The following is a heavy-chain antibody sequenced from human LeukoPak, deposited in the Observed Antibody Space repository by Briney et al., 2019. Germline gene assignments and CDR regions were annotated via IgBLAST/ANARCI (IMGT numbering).Heavy chain of an antibody. V-gene: IGHV3-23*01. J-gene: IGHJ4*02. CDR2: ISGSGGST. CDR1: GFTFSSYA. CDR3: AKSGGNSDYFDY. D-gene: IGHD4-23*01. Sequence: GGSLRLSCAASGFTFSSYAMSWVRQAPGKGLEWASAISGSGGSTYYADSVKGRFTISRDNSKNTLYLQMNSLRAEDTAVYYCAKSGGNSDYFDYWGQGTLVTVSS.